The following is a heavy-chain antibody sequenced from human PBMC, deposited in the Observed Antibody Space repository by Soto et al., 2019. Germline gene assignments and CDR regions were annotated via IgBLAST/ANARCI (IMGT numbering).Heavy chain of an antibody. D-gene: IGHD3-10*01. J-gene: IGHJ6*02. CDR2: ICGSGGIT. V-gene: IGHV3-23*02. CDR1: EFTFSDYA. CDR3: AKGMTLMVRNYYYALDV. Sequence: GGSLRLSCAASEFTFSDYAMTWVRQAPGKGLEWVSGICGSGGITYYGDSFKGRFTTSRDNSKDTVYLQMNSLRADDTAIYYCAKGMTLMVRNYYYALDVWGQGTTVTVSS.